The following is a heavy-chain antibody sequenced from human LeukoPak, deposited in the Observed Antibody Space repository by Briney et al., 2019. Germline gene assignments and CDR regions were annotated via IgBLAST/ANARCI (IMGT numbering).Heavy chain of an antibody. Sequence: VASVKVSCKASGGTFSSYAISWVRQAPGQGLEWMGGIIPIFGTANYAQKSQGRVTITADESTSTAYMELSSLRSEDTAVYYCATPRAAASYNYYYYYMDVWRKGTTVTVSS. D-gene: IGHD6-13*01. CDR3: ATPRAAASYNYYYYYMDV. CDR2: IIPIFGTA. V-gene: IGHV1-69*01. J-gene: IGHJ6*03. CDR1: GGTFSSYA.